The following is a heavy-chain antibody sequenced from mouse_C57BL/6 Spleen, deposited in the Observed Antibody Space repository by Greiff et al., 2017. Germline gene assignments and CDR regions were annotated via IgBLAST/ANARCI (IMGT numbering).Heavy chain of an antibody. J-gene: IGHJ4*01. CDR1: GYAFSSSW. CDR3: AREIYYYGYYAMDY. Sequence: VQLVESGPELVKPGASVKISCKASGYAFSSSWMNWVKQRPGKGLEWIGRIYPGDGDTNYNGKFKGKATLTADKSSSTAYMQLSSLTSEDSAVYFCAREIYYYGYYAMDYWGQGTSVTVSS. V-gene: IGHV1-82*01. D-gene: IGHD1-1*01. CDR2: IYPGDGDT.